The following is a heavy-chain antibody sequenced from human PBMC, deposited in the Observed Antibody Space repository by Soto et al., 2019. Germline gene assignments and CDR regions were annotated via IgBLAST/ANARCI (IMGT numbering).Heavy chain of an antibody. CDR1: GYSFTSYW. CDR3: ASSGEYDILTGDQWAYDY. V-gene: IGHV5-51*01. D-gene: IGHD3-9*01. J-gene: IGHJ4*02. CDR2: IYPGDSDT. Sequence: GESLKISCKGSGYSFTSYWIGWVRQMPGKGLEWMGIIYPGDSDTRYSPSFQGQVTISADKSISTAYLQWSSLKASDTAMYYCASSGEYDILTGDQWAYDYWGQGTLVTVSS.